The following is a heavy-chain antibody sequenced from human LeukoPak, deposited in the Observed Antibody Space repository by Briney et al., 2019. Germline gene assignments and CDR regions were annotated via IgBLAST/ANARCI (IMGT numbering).Heavy chain of an antibody. CDR1: GASINNYY. Sequence: SETLSLTCSVSGASINNYYWTWIRQPPGKGLEWIGYVYHTGASGYHPSLKSRVTISVDTSKNQFSLKLSSVTAADTAVYYCAREDPKTKVPEGLDVWGQGTTVTVSS. D-gene: IGHD4/OR15-4a*01. V-gene: IGHV4-59*01. CDR2: VYHTGAS. J-gene: IGHJ6*02. CDR3: AREDPKTKVPEGLDV.